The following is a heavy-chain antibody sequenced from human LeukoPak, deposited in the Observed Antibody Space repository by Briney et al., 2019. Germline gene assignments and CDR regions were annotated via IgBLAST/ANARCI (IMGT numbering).Heavy chain of an antibody. CDR2: ISSTNTHI. V-gene: IGHV3-21*01. CDR3: ARDWSS. Sequence: GGSLRLSCAASGFTFSTYTMNWVRQAPGKGLEWVSSISSTNTHIYHADSVKGRFTISRDNARNSLYLQMNSVRAEDTAVYYCARDWSSWGQGTLVTVSS. D-gene: IGHD3-3*01. CDR1: GFTFSTYT. J-gene: IGHJ4*02.